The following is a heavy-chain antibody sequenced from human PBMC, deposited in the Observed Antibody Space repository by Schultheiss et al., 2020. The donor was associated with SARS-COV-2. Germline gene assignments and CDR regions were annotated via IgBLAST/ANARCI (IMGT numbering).Heavy chain of an antibody. CDR3: ARGRFGYSSG. J-gene: IGHJ4*02. Sequence: GESLKISCAASGFIFSNYAMNWVRQAPGKGLEWVSSISSTGGTTYYADSVKGRFTISRDNSKNTLYLQMNSLRAEDTAVYYCARGRFGYSSGWGQGTLVTVSS. D-gene: IGHD6-19*01. V-gene: IGHV3-23*01. CDR1: GFIFSNYA. CDR2: ISSTGGTT.